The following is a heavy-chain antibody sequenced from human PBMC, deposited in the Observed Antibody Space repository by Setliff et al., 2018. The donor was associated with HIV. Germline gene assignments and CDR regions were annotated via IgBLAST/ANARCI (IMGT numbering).Heavy chain of an antibody. V-gene: IGHV4-61*05. J-gene: IGHJ4*02. Sequence: SETLSLTCTVSGGSISSASYCWSWIRQPPGKGLEWIGEVRHGGSTNYNPFLKSRVTILVDNSKNQFSLKLSSVTAADTAVYYCARGHNVGSYFDDSGFVLRSYFDYWGRGMLVTVSS. CDR3: ARGHNVGSYFDDSGFVLRSYFDY. CDR2: VRHGGST. D-gene: IGHD3-22*01. CDR1: GGSISSASYC.